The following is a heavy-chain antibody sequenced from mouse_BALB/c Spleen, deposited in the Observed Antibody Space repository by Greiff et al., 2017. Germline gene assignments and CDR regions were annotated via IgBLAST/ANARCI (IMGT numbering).Heavy chain of an antibody. J-gene: IGHJ2*01. CDR1: GFSLTSYG. Sequence: VQLVESGPGLVQPSQSLSITCTVSGFSLTSYGVHWVRQSPGKGLEWLGVIWSGGSTDYNAAFISRLSISKDNSKSQVFFKMNSLQANDTAIYYCARDSAREYYFDYWGQGTTLTVSS. CDR3: ARDSAREYYFDY. CDR2: IWSGGST. V-gene: IGHV2-2*02.